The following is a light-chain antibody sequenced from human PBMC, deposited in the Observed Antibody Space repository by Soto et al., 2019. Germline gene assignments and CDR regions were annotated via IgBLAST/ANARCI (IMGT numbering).Light chain of an antibody. Sequence: QSALTQPPSASGSPGQSVTISCTGTSSDVGGYNYVSWYLQHPGKAPKLMIYDVNKRPSGVPDRFSGSKSGNTASLTVSGLQAEDEDDYYCSSYAGSNRGVFGGGTKLTVL. V-gene: IGLV2-8*01. J-gene: IGLJ3*02. CDR1: SSDVGGYNY. CDR3: SSYAGSNRGV. CDR2: DVN.